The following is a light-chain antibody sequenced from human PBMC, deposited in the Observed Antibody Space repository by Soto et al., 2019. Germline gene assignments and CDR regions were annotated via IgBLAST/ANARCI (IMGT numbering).Light chain of an antibody. J-gene: IGKJ1*01. CDR3: QQYGSSLWT. V-gene: IGKV3-20*01. Sequence: EIVLTQSPGTLSLSPGERATLSCRASPSVSSSYLAWYQQKPGQAPRLLIYGASSRATGIPDRFSGSGSGTDFTLTISRLESEDFAGYYCQQYGSSLWTFGQGTKVEIK. CDR1: PSVSSSY. CDR2: GAS.